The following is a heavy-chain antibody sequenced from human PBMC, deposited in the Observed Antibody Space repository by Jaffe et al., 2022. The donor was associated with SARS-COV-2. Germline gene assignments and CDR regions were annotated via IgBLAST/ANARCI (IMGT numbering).Heavy chain of an antibody. J-gene: IGHJ4*02. Sequence: QLQLQESGPGLVKPSETLSLTCTVSGGSISRSHFHWGWIRQPPGKGLEWIGSISYSGSTYYNPSLKSRVTISVDTSKNQFSLQLSSVTAADTAIYYCAGDSGTYYWYFYWGQGTLVTVSS. CDR1: GGSISRSHFH. D-gene: IGHD1-26*01. CDR2: ISYSGST. CDR3: AGDSGTYYWYFY. V-gene: IGHV4-39*02.